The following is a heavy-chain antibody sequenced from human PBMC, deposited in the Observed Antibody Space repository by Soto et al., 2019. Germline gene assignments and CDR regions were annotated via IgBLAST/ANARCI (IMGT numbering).Heavy chain of an antibody. J-gene: IGHJ6*02. D-gene: IGHD3-9*01. CDR1: GYIFTGYH. Sequence: ASVKISCKASGYIFTGYHIHWVRQAPGRGLEWMGWINPNSGDTEYAQNFQGRVTMTRDTSFNLVYMEMSGLMSDDTAVHYCARDARGTRGFDEMDIWGQGXTVTVYS. V-gene: IGHV1-2*02. CDR2: INPNSGDT. CDR3: ARDARGTRGFDEMDI.